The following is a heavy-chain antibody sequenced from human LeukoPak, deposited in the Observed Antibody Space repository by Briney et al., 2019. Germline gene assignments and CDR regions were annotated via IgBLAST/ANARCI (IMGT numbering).Heavy chain of an antibody. J-gene: IGHJ6*02. V-gene: IGHV3-53*01. CDR1: GSTVSSNY. D-gene: IGHD1-26*01. CDR3: ARDYRIEGVTGYYYYGMDV. Sequence: PGGSLRLSCAVSGSTVSSNYMSWVRQAPGRGLEWVSVLCTGGSTYYADSVKGRFTISRDDSKNTLYLQMNSLRTQDTAVYYCARDYRIEGVTGYYYYGMDVWGQGTTVTVSS. CDR2: LCTGGST.